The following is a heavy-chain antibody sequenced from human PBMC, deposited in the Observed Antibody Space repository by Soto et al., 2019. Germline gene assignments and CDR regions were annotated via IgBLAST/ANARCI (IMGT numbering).Heavy chain of an antibody. Sequence: QVQLVASGGGVVQPGRSLRLSCAASGFTFSSYGMHWVRPAPGKGLEWVAVISYDGSNKYYADSVKGRFTISRDNSKNTLYLQMNRLRADDTAVDYCAKCRYYESSGYYADYYYGMDVCGQGTTVTVSS. CDR3: AKCRYYESSGYYADYYYGMDV. J-gene: IGHJ6*02. CDR2: ISYDGSNK. D-gene: IGHD3-22*01. V-gene: IGHV3-30*18. CDR1: GFTFSSYG.